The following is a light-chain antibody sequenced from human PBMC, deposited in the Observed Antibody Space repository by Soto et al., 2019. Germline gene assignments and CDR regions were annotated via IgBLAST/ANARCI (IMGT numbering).Light chain of an antibody. CDR3: QQYGRSPPYT. Sequence: EIVLTQSPGTLSLSPGERATLSCRASQSVSSSYLVWYQQKPGQAPRLLIYGASSRVTGIPDRFSGSGSGTDFTLTISRLEPEDFAVYYCQQYGRSPPYTFGQGTKLELK. CDR1: QSVSSSY. CDR2: GAS. V-gene: IGKV3-20*01. J-gene: IGKJ2*01.